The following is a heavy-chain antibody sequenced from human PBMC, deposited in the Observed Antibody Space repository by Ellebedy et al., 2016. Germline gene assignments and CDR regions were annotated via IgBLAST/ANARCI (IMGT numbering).Heavy chain of an antibody. D-gene: IGHD3-10*01. CDR2: INQEGSEK. J-gene: IGHJ6*03. CDR1: GFTFSRDW. CDR3: ASAPYGSGQYYYMDV. Sequence: GGSLRLSCAASGFTFSRDWMSWVRQAPGKGLEWVANINQEGSEKYYVDSVKGRLTISKDNAENSLYLQMNSLRAEETAVYYCASAPYGSGQYYYMDVWGKGTTVTVSS. V-gene: IGHV3-7*01.